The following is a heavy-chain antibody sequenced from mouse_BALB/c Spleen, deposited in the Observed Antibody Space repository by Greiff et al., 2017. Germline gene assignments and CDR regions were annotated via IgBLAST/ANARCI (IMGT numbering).Heavy chain of an antibody. J-gene: IGHJ4*01. CDR1: GFTFSSFG. Sequence: DVHLVESGGGLVQPGGSRKLSCAASGFTFSSFGMHWVRQAPEKGLEWVAYISSGSSTIYYADTVKGRFTISRDNPKNTLFLQMTSLRSEDTAMYYCARGHAMDYWGQGTSVTVSS. CDR2: ISSGSSTI. CDR3: ARGHAMDY. V-gene: IGHV5-17*02.